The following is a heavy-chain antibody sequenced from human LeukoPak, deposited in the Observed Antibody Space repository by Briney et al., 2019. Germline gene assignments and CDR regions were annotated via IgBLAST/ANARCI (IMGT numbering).Heavy chain of an antibody. CDR1: GFTFSSYA. Sequence: GGSLRLSCAASGFTFSSYAMHWVRQAPGKGLEWVAVISYDGSNKYYADSVKGRFTISRDNSKNTLYLQMSSLRAEDTAVYYCARDPSVGATYWGQGTLVTVSS. J-gene: IGHJ4*02. CDR2: ISYDGSNK. CDR3: ARDPSVGATY. V-gene: IGHV3-30-3*01. D-gene: IGHD1-26*01.